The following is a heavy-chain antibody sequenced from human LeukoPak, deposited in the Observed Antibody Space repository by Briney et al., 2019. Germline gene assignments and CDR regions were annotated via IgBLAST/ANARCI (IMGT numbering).Heavy chain of an antibody. CDR2: ISSSGSTI. V-gene: IGHV3-11*04. CDR1: GFTFSDSY. J-gene: IGHJ4*02. Sequence: GGSLRLSCAASGFTFSDSYISWIRQAPGKGLEWVSYISSSGSTIYYADSVKGRFTISRDNARKSLYLQMNGLRAEDTAVYYCARSGYYSGFDYWGQGTLVTVSS. CDR3: ARSGYYSGFDY. D-gene: IGHD3-3*01.